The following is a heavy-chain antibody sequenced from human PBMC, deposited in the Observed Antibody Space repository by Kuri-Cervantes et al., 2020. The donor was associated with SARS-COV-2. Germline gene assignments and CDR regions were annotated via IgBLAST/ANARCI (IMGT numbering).Heavy chain of an antibody. D-gene: IGHD5-18*01. Sequence: ASVQVSCKASGYTFTGYYIHWVRQAPGQGLEWMGWISAYNGNTNYAQKLQGRVTMTTDTSTSTAYMELRSLRSDDTAMYYCARVLAGYGYYMDVWGKGTTVTVSS. CDR1: GYTFTGYY. CDR2: ISAYNGNT. V-gene: IGHV1-18*04. CDR3: ARVLAGYGYYMDV. J-gene: IGHJ6*03.